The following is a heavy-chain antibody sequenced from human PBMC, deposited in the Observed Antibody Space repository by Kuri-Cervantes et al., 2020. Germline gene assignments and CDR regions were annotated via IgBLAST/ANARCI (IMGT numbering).Heavy chain of an antibody. CDR2: IIPMLGTA. Sequence: SVKVSCKASGGTFSNYVITWVRQAPGLGLEWMGGIIPMLGTANYAQKFQDRVTITADESTSTAYMGLSSLRSEDTAVYYCARAFDIWGQGTMVTVSS. CDR3: ARAFDI. CDR1: GGTFSNYV. V-gene: IGHV1-69*13. J-gene: IGHJ3*02.